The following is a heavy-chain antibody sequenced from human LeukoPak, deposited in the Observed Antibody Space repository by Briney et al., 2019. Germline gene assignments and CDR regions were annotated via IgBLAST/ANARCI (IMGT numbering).Heavy chain of an antibody. CDR1: GFTFVGNA. Sequence: GGSLRLSCATSGFTFVGNAMSWVRQAPGKGLEWVSGVSGSDGSSHYADSVKGRFTISVDNSKNTLHLQMNSLRAEDTAVYCCAKGGLGGYNAVFDHWGQGTLVTVSS. V-gene: IGHV3-23*01. CDR2: VSGSDGSS. D-gene: IGHD5-24*01. J-gene: IGHJ4*02. CDR3: AKGGLGGYNAVFDH.